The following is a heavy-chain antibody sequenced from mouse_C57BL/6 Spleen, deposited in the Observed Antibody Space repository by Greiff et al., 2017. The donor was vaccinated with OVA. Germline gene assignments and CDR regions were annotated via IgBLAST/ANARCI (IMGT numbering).Heavy chain of an antibody. CDR2: IDPSDSYT. J-gene: IGHJ2*01. CDR3: ARGAIMVTPLDY. D-gene: IGHD2-2*01. Sequence: QVQLQQPGAELVKPGASVKLSCKASGYTFTSYWMQWVKQRPGQGLEWIGEIDPSDSYTNYNQKFKGKATLTVDTSSSTAYMQLSSLTSEDSAVYYCARGAIMVTPLDYWGQGTTLTVSS. CDR1: GYTFTSYW. V-gene: IGHV1-50*01.